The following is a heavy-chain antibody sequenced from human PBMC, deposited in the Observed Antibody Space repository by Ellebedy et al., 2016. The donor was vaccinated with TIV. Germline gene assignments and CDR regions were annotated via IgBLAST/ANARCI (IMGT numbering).Heavy chain of an antibody. Sequence: SETLSLTCTVSGGSISSYYWNWIRQPPGEGPEWIGLSRNSGITVYSPSLKSRVTISVDTSKNQVFLTLTSMTAADAAVYYCARDRGRDGGLDNWGQGTLVTVSP. CDR2: SRNSGIT. CDR1: GGSISSYY. CDR3: ARDRGRDGGLDN. V-gene: IGHV4-59*01. D-gene: IGHD5-24*01. J-gene: IGHJ4*02.